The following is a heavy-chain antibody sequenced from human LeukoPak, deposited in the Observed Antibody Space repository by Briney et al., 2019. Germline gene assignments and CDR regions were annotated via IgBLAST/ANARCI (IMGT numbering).Heavy chain of an antibody. J-gene: IGHJ4*02. CDR2: SGST. D-gene: IGHD3-10*01. Sequence: SETLSLTCTVSGGSVSSTTYYWSWIRQPPGKGLEWIASSGSTYYNPSLKSRVTISVDTSENQFSQKLSSVTAADTAVYYCARYVVYGSGKYYFDYWGQGTLVTVSS. V-gene: IGHV4-39*01. CDR3: ARYVVYGSGKYYFDY. CDR1: GGSVSSTTYY.